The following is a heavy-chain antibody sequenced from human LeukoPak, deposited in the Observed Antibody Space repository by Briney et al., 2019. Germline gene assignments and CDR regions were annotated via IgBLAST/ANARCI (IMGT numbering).Heavy chain of an antibody. J-gene: IGHJ1*01. V-gene: IGHV1-18*01. Sequence: ASVKVSCKASGYTFTRYGFSWVRQAPGQGLEWMGWISSNNGNTKYAQKLQGRVTMTTDTTTSTAYMELRSLRSDDTAVYYCARSLHYYDNSGLFIQYWGQGTLVTVSS. CDR3: ARSLHYYDNSGLFIQY. CDR2: ISSNNGNT. D-gene: IGHD3-22*01. CDR1: GYTFTRYG.